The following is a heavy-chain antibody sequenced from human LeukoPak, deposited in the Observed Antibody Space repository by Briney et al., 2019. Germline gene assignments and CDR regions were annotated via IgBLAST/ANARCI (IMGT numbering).Heavy chain of an antibody. Sequence: PSETLSLTCTVCGVSISSSNSYWGGIRQPPGKGLDWIGYVDHTGSTNFNPSLNGRVSISRDTTNNLFSLRLRSVTAADTAVYFCARGRVSSSTWYSTYYYYFYMDVWGKGTTVTVSS. V-gene: IGHV4-61*03. CDR2: VDHTGST. D-gene: IGHD1-1*01. CDR3: ARGRVSSSTWYSTYYYYFYMDV. J-gene: IGHJ6*03. CDR1: GVSISSSNSY.